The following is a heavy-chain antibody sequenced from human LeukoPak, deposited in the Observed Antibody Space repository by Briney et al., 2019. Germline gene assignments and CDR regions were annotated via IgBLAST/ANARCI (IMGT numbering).Heavy chain of an antibody. CDR1: VFTFGRSA. D-gene: IGHD5-24*01. CDR2: ISSSGNT. J-gene: IGHJ4*02. Sequence: GSLRLSCEASVFTFGRSAMTWVRQTPGKGLEWFSSISSSGNTYYADSVKGRFTISRDNSKNLVNLQMNSLRAEDTAIYYCVKGRMSEDGLDFWGQGSLVTVSS. CDR3: VKGRMSEDGLDF. V-gene: IGHV3-23*01.